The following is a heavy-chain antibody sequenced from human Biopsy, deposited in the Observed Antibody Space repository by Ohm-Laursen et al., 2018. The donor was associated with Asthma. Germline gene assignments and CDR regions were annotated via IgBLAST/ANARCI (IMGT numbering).Heavy chain of an antibody. CDR3: ARVTRITIFGVGGIQDY. Sequence: SETLSLTCTVSGGSLSSGPYYWSWVRQHPGKGLEWIGYIYYSGSTNYNPSLKSRVTISVDTSKNQFSLKLSSVTAADTAVYYCARVTRITIFGVGGIQDYWGQGTLVTVSS. CDR2: IYYSGST. CDR1: GGSLSSGPYY. J-gene: IGHJ4*02. D-gene: IGHD3-3*01. V-gene: IGHV4-61*01.